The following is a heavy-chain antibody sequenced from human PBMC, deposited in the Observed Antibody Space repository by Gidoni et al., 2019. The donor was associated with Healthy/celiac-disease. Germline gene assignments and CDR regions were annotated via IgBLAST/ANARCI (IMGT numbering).Heavy chain of an antibody. CDR1: VFTCSSYA. D-gene: IGHD2-2*02. CDR2: ISGSGGST. Sequence: EVQLLESGGGLVQPGGPLRLSRAASVFTCSSYAMSWVRQAPGKGLEWVSAISGSGGSTYYADSVKGRFTISRDNSKNTLYLQMNSLRAEDTAVYYCAKRAAAILEPETDYWGQGTLVTVSS. J-gene: IGHJ4*02. CDR3: AKRAAAILEPETDY. V-gene: IGHV3-23*01.